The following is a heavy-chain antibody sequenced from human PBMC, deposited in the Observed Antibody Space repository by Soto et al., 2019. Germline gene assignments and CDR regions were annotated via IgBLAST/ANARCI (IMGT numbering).Heavy chain of an antibody. J-gene: IGHJ4*02. CDR1: GDTFNFYS. CDR3: ATSYGSGYRAFDF. V-gene: IGHV1-69*04. CDR2: VNPILSMS. D-gene: IGHD3-10*01. Sequence: QVQLVQSGAEVKRPGSSVKVSCKASGDTFNFYSINWVRQAPGLGLEWMGRVNPILSMSNYAQRFQGRVTMTPGKSTSTAYMEPSGLRSEDTAIYYCATSYGSGYRAFDFWGQGALVTVSS.